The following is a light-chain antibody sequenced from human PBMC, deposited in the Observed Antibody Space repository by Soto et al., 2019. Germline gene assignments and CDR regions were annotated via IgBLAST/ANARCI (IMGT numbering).Light chain of an antibody. CDR1: NSDVGGYNY. Sequence: QSALTQPRSVSGSPGQSVTISCTGTNSDVGGYNYVSWYQQHPGKAPKVIIYDVSQRPSGVPDRFSGSKSGNTASLTISGLQAEDEADYYCCSFAGSYTYVFGTGTKVTVL. V-gene: IGLV2-11*01. CDR3: CSFAGSYTYV. CDR2: DVS. J-gene: IGLJ1*01.